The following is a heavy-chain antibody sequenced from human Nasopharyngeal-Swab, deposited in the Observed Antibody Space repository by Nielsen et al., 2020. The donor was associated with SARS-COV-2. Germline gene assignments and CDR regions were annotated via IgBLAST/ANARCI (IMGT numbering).Heavy chain of an antibody. CDR3: ARGAPRLWFGEFYY. CDR2: IIPIFGTA. Sequence: SVKVSCKASGGTFSSYAISWVRQAPGQGLEWMGGIIPIFGTANYAQKFQGRVAITADESTSTAYMELSSLRSEDTAVYYCARGAPRLWFGEFYYWGQGTLVTVSS. V-gene: IGHV1-69*13. D-gene: IGHD3-10*01. J-gene: IGHJ4*02. CDR1: GGTFSSYA.